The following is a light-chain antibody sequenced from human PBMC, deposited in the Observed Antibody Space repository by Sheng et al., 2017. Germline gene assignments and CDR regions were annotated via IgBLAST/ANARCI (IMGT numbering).Light chain of an antibody. CDR1: QSVSSN. Sequence: EIVMTQSPATLSVSPGERATLSCRASQSVSSNLAWYQQKPGQAPRLLIYGASTRATGIPARFSGSGSGTEFTLTISSLDPEDFAVYYCQQRDDWPPYSFGQGTKLE. CDR3: QQRDDWPPYS. V-gene: IGKV3-15*01. CDR2: GAS. J-gene: IGKJ2*03.